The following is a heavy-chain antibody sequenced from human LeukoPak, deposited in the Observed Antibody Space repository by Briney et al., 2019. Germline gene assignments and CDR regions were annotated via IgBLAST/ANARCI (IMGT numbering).Heavy chain of an antibody. CDR2: ISSTDVAT. D-gene: IGHD1-26*01. V-gene: IGHV3-23*01. CDR3: VRSVSGSYGFFDW. J-gene: IGHJ4*02. CDR1: RFTFSSYA. Sequence: GGSLRLSCAASRFTFSSYAISWVRQAPGKGLEWVSTISSTDVATYYADSVKGRFTISRDNSKNTLYLQMNSLRAEDTAVYYCVRSVSGSYGFFDWWGQGTLVTVSS.